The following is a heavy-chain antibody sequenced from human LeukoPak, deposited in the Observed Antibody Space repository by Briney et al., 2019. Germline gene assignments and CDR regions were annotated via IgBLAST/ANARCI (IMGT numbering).Heavy chain of an antibody. V-gene: IGHV4-34*01. J-gene: IGHJ4*02. CDR3: ARGGAYCGGDCYFDY. CDR2: INHSGST. Sequence: SETLSHTCAVYGGSFSGYYWSWIRQPPGKGLEWIGEINHSGSTNYNPSLKSRVTISVDTSKNQFSLKLSSVTAADTAVYYCARGGAYCGGDCYFDYWGQGTLVTVSS. D-gene: IGHD2-21*02. CDR1: GGSFSGYY.